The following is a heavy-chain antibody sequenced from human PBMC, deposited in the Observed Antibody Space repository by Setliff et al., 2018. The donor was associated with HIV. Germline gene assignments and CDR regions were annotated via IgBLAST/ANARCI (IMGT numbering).Heavy chain of an antibody. CDR2: ISGSGGST. CDR3: AKDGISGGAYPPYYFDY. CDR1: GFTFNTYA. Sequence: GGSLRLSCAASGFTFNTYAMSWVRQAPGKGLEWVSVISGSGGSTFYADSVKGRFNISRDNSKNTLYLQMNRLRVEDTAVYYCAKDGISGGAYPPYYFDYWGHGTLVTVSS. D-gene: IGHD2-15*01. V-gene: IGHV3-23*01. J-gene: IGHJ4*01.